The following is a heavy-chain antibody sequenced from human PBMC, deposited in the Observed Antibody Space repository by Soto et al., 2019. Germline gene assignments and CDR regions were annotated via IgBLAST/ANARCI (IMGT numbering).Heavy chain of an antibody. CDR3: ARDGASTYCGGDGYGH. J-gene: IGHJ4*02. V-gene: IGHV1-3*01. CDR2: INAGNGNT. Sequence: ASVKVSCKASGYTFTSYAMHWVRQAPGQRLEWMGWINAGNGNTKYSQKFQGRVTITRDTSASTAYMELSSLRSEDTAVYYCARDGASTYCGGDGYGHWGQGTLVTVSS. CDR1: GYTFTSYA. D-gene: IGHD2-21*02.